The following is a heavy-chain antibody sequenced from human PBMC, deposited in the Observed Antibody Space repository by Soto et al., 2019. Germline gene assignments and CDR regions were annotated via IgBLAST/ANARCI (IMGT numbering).Heavy chain of an antibody. CDR1: GGTFSTYP. CDR3: ARDLAITVPARMGY. D-gene: IGHD2-2*01. V-gene: IGHV1-69*08. Sequence: QVQLVQSGAEVKKPGSSVRVSCKASGGTFSTYPISWVRQAPGQGLEWMGRIIPIVDRANYAQKFQGRVTITADKSTSTAYMELSSLRSDDTAVYYCARDLAITVPARMGYWGQGTLVTVSS. CDR2: IIPIVDRA. J-gene: IGHJ4*02.